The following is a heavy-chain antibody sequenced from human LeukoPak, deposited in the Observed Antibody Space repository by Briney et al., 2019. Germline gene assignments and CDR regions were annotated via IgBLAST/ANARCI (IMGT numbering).Heavy chain of an antibody. Sequence: GGSLRLSCAGSGFTLSQAWMTWVRQAPGKGLEWVGRIKSQSDGATTDYAAPVAGRFTISRDDSENTVSLQMNSLKVEDTAVYYCTAGSVSYSVEWGQGTLVTVSS. CDR3: TAGSVSYSVE. V-gene: IGHV3-15*01. D-gene: IGHD3-10*01. CDR2: IKSQSDGATT. J-gene: IGHJ4*02. CDR1: GFTLSQAW.